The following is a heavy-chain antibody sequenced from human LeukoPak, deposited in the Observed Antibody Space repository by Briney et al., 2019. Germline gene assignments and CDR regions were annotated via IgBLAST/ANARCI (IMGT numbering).Heavy chain of an antibody. CDR2: IYYSGST. CDR1: GVSFSSYY. CDR3: ARGVFWFRFDY. Sequence: PSQTLSLTCTVSGVSFSSYYWSWVRQPPGKGLEWIGYIYYSGSTNYNPSLKSRVTISVDTSKNQFSLKLSSVTAADTAVYYCARGVFWFRFDYWGQGTLVTVSS. V-gene: IGHV4-59*01. D-gene: IGHD3-10*01. J-gene: IGHJ4*02.